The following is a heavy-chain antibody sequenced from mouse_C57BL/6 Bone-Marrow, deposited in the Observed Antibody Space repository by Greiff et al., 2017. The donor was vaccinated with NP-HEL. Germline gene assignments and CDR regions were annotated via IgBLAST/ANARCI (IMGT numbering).Heavy chain of an antibody. D-gene: IGHD1-1*02. V-gene: IGHV1-82*01. CDR3: AREDYYWYFDV. J-gene: IGHJ1*03. CDR1: GYAFSSSW. CDR2: IYPGDGDT. Sequence: QVQLQQSGPELVKPGASVKISCKASGYAFSSSWMNWVKQRPGTGLEWIGRIYPGDGDTNYNGKFKGKATLTADKSSSTAYMQLSSLTSEDSAVYFCAREDYYWYFDVWGTGTTVTVSS.